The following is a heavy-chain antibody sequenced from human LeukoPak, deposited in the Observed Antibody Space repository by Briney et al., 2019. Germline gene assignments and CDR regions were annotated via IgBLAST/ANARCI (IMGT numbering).Heavy chain of an antibody. D-gene: IGHD3-22*01. CDR1: GYTLTELS. J-gene: IGHJ4*02. Sequence: GSVKVSCKVSGYTLTELSMHWVRQAPGKGLEWMGGFDPEDGETIYAQKFQGRVTMTEDTSTDTAYMELSSLRSEDTAVYYCATGPGYYDSSGYYANWGQGTLVTVSS. CDR2: FDPEDGET. CDR3: ATGPGYYDSSGYYAN. V-gene: IGHV1-24*01.